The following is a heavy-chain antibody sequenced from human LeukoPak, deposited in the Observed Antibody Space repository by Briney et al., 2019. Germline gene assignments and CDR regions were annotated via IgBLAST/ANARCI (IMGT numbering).Heavy chain of an antibody. CDR1: GFTFSTYG. Sequence: PGGSLRLSCAASGFTFSTYGMHWVRQAPGKGVEWVAVISYDGSNKYYADSVKGGFNIYRDNYKNTLYMQMNSLRAEDTAVYYCARRDYDSSGAIDYWGQGTLVTVSS. CDR2: ISYDGSNK. J-gene: IGHJ4*02. CDR3: ARRDYDSSGAIDY. D-gene: IGHD3-22*01. V-gene: IGHV3-30*19.